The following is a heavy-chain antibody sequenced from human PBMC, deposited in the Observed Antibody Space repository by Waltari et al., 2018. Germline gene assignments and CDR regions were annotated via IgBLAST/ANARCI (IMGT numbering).Heavy chain of an antibody. CDR1: GYTFTGYY. J-gene: IGHJ3*02. CDR3: ARVTGYYVGDAFDI. Sequence: QVQLVQSGAEVKKPGASVKVSCKASGYTFTGYYMHWVRQAPGQGLEWMGWINPNSGGTNYAQKLQGRVTMTRDTSISTAYMELSRLRSDDTAVYYCARVTGYYVGDAFDIWGQGTMVTVSS. CDR2: INPNSGGT. V-gene: IGHV1-2*02. D-gene: IGHD3-9*01.